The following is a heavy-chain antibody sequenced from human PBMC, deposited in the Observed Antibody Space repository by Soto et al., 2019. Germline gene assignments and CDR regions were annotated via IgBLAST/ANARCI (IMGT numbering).Heavy chain of an antibody. V-gene: IGHV3-23*01. J-gene: IGHJ3*02. D-gene: IGHD3-9*01. CDR1: GFTFSSYA. CDR2: ISGSGGST. Sequence: GGSLRLSCAASGFTFSSYAMSWVRQAPGKGLEWVSAISGSGGSTYYADSVKGRFTISRDNSKNTLYLQMNSLRAEDTAVYYCAKDFPSSALLYYDWPPTAFDTFGQGTMVTISS. CDR3: AKDFPSSALLYYDWPPTAFDT.